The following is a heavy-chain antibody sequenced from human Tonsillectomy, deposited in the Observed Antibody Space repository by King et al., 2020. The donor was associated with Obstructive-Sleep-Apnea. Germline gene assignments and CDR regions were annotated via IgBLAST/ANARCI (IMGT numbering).Heavy chain of an antibody. CDR2: IIPIFATT. CDR3: SGVKGFSGSYYGFDY. J-gene: IGHJ4*02. CDR1: GDTFSNNG. D-gene: IGHD1-26*01. V-gene: IGHV1-69*18. Sequence: QLVQSGAEVKRPGSSVKVSCKVSGDTFSNNGISWVRQAPGQGLEWMGTIIPIFATTNYAPKFQGRVTITADESTTTAYMELSSLLSEDTAIYYGSGVKGFSGSYYGFDYWGQGSLVTVSS.